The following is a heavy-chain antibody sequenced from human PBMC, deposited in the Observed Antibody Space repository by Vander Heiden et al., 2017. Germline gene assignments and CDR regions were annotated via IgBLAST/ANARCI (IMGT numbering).Heavy chain of an antibody. CDR1: GFTFSSYG. D-gene: IGHD6-13*01. V-gene: IGHV3-30*18. Sequence: QGQLVESGGGVVQPGRSLRLSCAAPGFTFSSYGLHWVRQAPGKGLEWGAVISYDGSNKYYADSVKGRFTISRDNSKNTLYLQMNSLRAEDTAVYYCAKARAAAGPYYYYGMDVWGQGTTVTVSS. CDR2: ISYDGSNK. CDR3: AKARAAAGPYYYYGMDV. J-gene: IGHJ6*02.